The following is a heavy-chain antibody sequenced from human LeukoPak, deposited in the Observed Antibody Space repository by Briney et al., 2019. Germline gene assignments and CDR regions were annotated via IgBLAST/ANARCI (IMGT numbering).Heavy chain of an antibody. J-gene: IGHJ4*02. CDR1: GGSIISYY. CDR2: IYYSGST. V-gene: IGHV4-59*01. D-gene: IGHD1-1*01. CDR3: ARNRHNLNY. Sequence: SETLSLTCTVSGGSIISYYWSWIRQPPGKGLEWIGYIYYSGSTNYNPSLKSRVIISVDTSKNQFSLKLSSVTAADTAVYYCARNRHNLNYWGQGTPVSVSS.